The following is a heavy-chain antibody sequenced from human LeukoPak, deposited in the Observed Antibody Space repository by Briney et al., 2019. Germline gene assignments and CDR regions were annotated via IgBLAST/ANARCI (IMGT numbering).Heavy chain of an antibody. D-gene: IGHD3-10*01. V-gene: IGHV3-20*04. J-gene: IGHJ4*02. CDR1: GFTFDDYG. CDR3: ARSRDYYGSGSFDY. CDR2: INWNDGST. Sequence: GGSLRLSCAASGFTFDDYGMSWVRQAPGKGLEWVSGINWNDGSTGYADSVKGRFTISRDNAKNSLYLQMNSLRAEDTALYYCARSRDYYGSGSFDYWGQGTLVTVSS.